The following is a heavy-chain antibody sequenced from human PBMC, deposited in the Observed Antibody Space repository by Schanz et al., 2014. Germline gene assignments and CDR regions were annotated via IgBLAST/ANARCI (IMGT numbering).Heavy chain of an antibody. CDR1: GFTFSSYG. CDR3: AKLSSSGRLAGYFDY. Sequence: VQLVESGGGVVQPGRSLRLSCAASGFTFSSYGMHWVRQAPGKGLEWVAAMSYDGSIKYYGDSVKGRFTISRDNSKNTLYLQMNSLRAEDTAVYYCAKLSSSGRLAGYFDYWGQGALVTVSS. CDR2: MSYDGSIK. D-gene: IGHD6-19*01. J-gene: IGHJ4*02. V-gene: IGHV3-33*06.